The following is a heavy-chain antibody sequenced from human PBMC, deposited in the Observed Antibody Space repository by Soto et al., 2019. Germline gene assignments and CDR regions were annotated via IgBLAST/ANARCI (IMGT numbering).Heavy chain of an antibody. D-gene: IGHD6-19*01. J-gene: IGHJ4*02. CDR3: AKGGRQWLVTSDFNY. CDR2: INGGNGNT. V-gene: IGHV1-3*01. Sequence: EASVKVSCKASGNTVPNYAIHWVRQAPGQRLEWMGWINGGNGNTYYSEHFQGRVTIARDTSASTAYMELSSLRSEDTAVYYCAKGGRQWLVTSDFNYWGQGALVTVSS. CDR1: GNTVPNYA.